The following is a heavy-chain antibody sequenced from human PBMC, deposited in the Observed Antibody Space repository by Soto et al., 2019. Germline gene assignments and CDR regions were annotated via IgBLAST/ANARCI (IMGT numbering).Heavy chain of an antibody. CDR1: GFTFSTYW. CDR2: IKEDASEE. Sequence: VQLVQSGGDLVQPGGSLRLSWVASGFTFSTYWMTWVRQAPGMGLEWVAGIKEDASEELYVDSVKGRFSVSRDNAKNSLYLQLNSLSAEDTAVYYCATAISSPFSNFDYWGQGSLVTVSS. CDR3: ATAISSPFSNFDY. D-gene: IGHD2-2*01. V-gene: IGHV3-7*01. J-gene: IGHJ4*02.